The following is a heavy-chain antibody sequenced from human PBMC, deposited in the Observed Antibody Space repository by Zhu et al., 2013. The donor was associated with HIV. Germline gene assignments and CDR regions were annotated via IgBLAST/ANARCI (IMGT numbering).Heavy chain of an antibody. D-gene: IGHD6-6*01. CDR2: IYHSGST. CDR3: ARQLPPNIGVRLWWFDP. Sequence: QVQLQESGPGLVKPSETLSLTCAVSGSSISSGYFWGWLRQPPGKGLEWIGTIYHSGSTYYNPSLKSRVTMSIDTSKTQFSLKLRSVTAADTAVYYCARQLPPNIGVRLWWFDPWGQGTLVTVSS. V-gene: IGHV4-38-2*01. CDR1: GSSISSGYF. J-gene: IGHJ5*02.